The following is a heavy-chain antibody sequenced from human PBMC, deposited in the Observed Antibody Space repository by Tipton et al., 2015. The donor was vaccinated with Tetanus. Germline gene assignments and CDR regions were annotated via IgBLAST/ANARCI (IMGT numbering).Heavy chain of an antibody. CDR2: IYYSGST. CDR3: ARFSVYYYYDSGGYNDY. D-gene: IGHD3-22*01. V-gene: IGHV4-31*03. Sequence: TLSLTCTVSGGSISSGGYYWSWIRQHPGKGLEWIGYIYYSGSTYYNPSLKSRVTISVDTSKNQFSLKLSSVTAADTAVYYCARFSVYYYYDSGGYNDYWGQGTLVTVSS. CDR1: GGSISSGGYY. J-gene: IGHJ4*02.